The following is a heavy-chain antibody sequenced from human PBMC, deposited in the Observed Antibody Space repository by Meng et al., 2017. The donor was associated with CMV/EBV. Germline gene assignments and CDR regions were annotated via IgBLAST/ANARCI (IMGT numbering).Heavy chain of an antibody. CDR2: INPSGGST. V-gene: IGHV1-46*01. CDR3: ARGHPQGQLAYYYYGMDV. CDR1: GYTFTGYY. J-gene: IGHJ6*02. Sequence: ASVKVSCKASGYTFTGYYMHWVRQAPGQGLEWMGIINPSGGSTSYAQKFQGRVTMTRDTSTSTVYMELSSLRSEDTAVYYCARGHPQGQLAYYYYGMDVWGQGTTVTVSS. D-gene: IGHD6-6*01.